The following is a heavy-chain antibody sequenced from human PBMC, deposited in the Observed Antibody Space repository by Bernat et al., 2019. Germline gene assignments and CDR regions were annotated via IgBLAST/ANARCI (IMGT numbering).Heavy chain of an antibody. CDR3: ATGDGGSGWNDPHDVQR. D-gene: IGHD6-19*01. J-gene: IGHJ1*01. CDR2: ITSIGGGGTT. V-gene: IGHV3-15*07. CDR1: GFTFSINW. Sequence: EVQLVESGGGLVKPGGSLRLSCAASGFTFSINWMHWVRQAPGRGLEWVGRITSIGGGGTTDYAAPVKGRFTISRDDSKNTLYLQMNSLKSEDTAVYYWATGDGGSGWNDPHDVQRWGQGSLVIVSS.